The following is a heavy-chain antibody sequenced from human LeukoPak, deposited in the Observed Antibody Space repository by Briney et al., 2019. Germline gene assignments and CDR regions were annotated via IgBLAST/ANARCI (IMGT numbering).Heavy chain of an antibody. Sequence: SQTLSLTCAISGDSVSSNSAAWNWIRQSPSRGLEWLGRTYYRSMWYNEYAVSVKSRITINPDTSKNQFSLQLNSVTPEDTAVYYCARHLRPMVRGPLARDHNCYYYMDVWGKGTTVTISS. J-gene: IGHJ6*03. D-gene: IGHD3-10*01. V-gene: IGHV6-1*01. CDR2: TYYRSMWYN. CDR3: ARHLRPMVRGPLARDHNCYYYMDV. CDR1: GDSVSSNSAA.